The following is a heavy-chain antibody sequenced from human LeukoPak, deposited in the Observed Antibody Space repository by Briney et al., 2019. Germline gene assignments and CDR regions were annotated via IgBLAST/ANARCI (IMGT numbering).Heavy chain of an antibody. V-gene: IGHV3-53*01. Sequence: PGGSLRLSCAASGFTVSSNYMSWVRQAPGKGLEWVSVIYSGGSTYYEDSVKGRFTISRDNSKNTLYLQMNSLRAEDTAVYYCARPSGLCYYGMDVWGQGTTVTVPS. CDR2: IYSGGST. D-gene: IGHD2/OR15-2a*01. CDR3: ARPSGLCYYGMDV. CDR1: GFTVSSNY. J-gene: IGHJ6*02.